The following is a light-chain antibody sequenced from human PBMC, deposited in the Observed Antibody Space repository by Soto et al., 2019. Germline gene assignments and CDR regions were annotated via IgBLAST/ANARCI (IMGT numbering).Light chain of an antibody. J-gene: IGLJ3*02. CDR3: SSCTSTTTV. Sequence: QSALTQPASVSGSPGQSITISCTGTSSDVAGYNYVSWYQQHPGKAPKLIIYEGSDRPSGVSDRFSGSKSGNTASLTISGLQTEDEAYYYCSSCTSTTTVFGGGTKLTVL. CDR1: SSDVAGYNY. V-gene: IGLV2-14*01. CDR2: EGS.